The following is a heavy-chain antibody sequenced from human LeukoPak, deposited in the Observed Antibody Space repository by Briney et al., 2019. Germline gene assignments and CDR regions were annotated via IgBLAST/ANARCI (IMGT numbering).Heavy chain of an antibody. J-gene: IGHJ4*02. CDR2: IYPGDSDT. D-gene: IGHD3-22*01. CDR3: ARLGYYYDSSGYSSPFDY. CDR1: GYSFTSYW. V-gene: IGHV5-51*01. Sequence: GESLQISCKGSGYSFTSYWIGWVRQMPGKGLEWMGIIYPGDSDTRYSPSFQGQVTISADKSISTAYLQWSSLKASDTAMYYCARLGYYYDSSGYSSPFDYWGQGTLVTVSS.